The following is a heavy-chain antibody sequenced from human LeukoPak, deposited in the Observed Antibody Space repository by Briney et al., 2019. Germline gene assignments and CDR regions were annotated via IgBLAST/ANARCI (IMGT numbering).Heavy chain of an antibody. Sequence: GGSLRLSCAASGFTFSSYAMSWVRQAPGKGLEWVANIKQDGSEKYYVDSVKGRFTISRDNAKNSLYLQMNSLRAEDTAVYYCARGVGYSYGPLYFDYWGQGTLVTVSS. CDR2: IKQDGSEK. V-gene: IGHV3-7*01. J-gene: IGHJ4*02. D-gene: IGHD5-18*01. CDR3: ARGVGYSYGPLYFDY. CDR1: GFTFSSYA.